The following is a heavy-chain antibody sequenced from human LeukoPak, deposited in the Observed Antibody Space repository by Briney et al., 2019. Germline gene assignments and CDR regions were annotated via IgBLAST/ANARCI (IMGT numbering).Heavy chain of an antibody. V-gene: IGHV3-66*01. CDR3: ARDLLRRGGGPLGYFDY. Sequence: PGGSLRLSCAVSGFTVSSNYMSWVRQAPGKGLEWVSVIYSGGSTYYADSVKGRFTISRDNAKNSLYLQMNSLRAEDTAVYYCARDLLRRGGGPLGYFDYWGQGTLVTVSS. CDR1: GFTVSSNY. D-gene: IGHD2-15*01. J-gene: IGHJ4*02. CDR2: IYSGGST.